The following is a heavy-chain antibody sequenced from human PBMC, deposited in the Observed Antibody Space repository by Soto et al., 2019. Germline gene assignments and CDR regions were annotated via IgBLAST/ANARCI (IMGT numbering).Heavy chain of an antibody. CDR2: IYYSGST. V-gene: IGHV4-39*01. D-gene: IGHD3-9*01. CDR3: ARKRRMGLVIIDY. CDR1: GGSISSSRYY. J-gene: IGHJ4*02. Sequence: QLQLQESGPGLVKPSETLSLTCTVSGGSISSSRYYWGWIRQPPGKGLEWIGSIYYSGSTYYNPSLKSRVTISVDTSKNQFSLKLSSVTAADTAVYYCARKRRMGLVIIDYWGQGTLVTVSS.